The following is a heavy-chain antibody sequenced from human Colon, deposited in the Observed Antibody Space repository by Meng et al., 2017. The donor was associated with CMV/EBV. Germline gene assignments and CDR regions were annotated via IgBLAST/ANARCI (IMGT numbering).Heavy chain of an antibody. CDR1: GFTFARYA. CDR3: ARDKGTGAFDF. D-gene: IGHD3/OR15-3a*01. CDR2: ISYDGSKK. J-gene: IGHJ4*02. Sequence: SWAATGFTFARYAMNWVRQAPGKGLEWVAFISYDGSKKKYADSVAGRFTISRDTPKDTLYLELNSLKTDDTAIYYCARDKGTGAFDFWGQGSLVTVSS. V-gene: IGHV3-30*04.